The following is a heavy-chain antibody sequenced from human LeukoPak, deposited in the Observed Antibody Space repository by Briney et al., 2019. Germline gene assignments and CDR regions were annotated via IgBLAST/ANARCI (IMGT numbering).Heavy chain of an antibody. CDR1: GGTFSSYA. CDR3: ARSGYYGSGSYKSYFDY. J-gene: IGHJ4*02. CDR2: IIPIFGTA. D-gene: IGHD3-10*01. V-gene: IGHV1-69*05. Sequence: ASVKVSCKASGGTFSSYAISWVRQAPGQGLEWMGGIIPIFGTANCAQKFQGRVTITTDESTSTAYMELSSLRSEDTAVYYCARSGYYGSGSYKSYFDYWGQGTLVTVSS.